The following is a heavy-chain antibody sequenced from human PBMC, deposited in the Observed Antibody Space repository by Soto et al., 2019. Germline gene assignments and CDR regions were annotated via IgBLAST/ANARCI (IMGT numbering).Heavy chain of an antibody. CDR1: GYPFTSYG. CDR2: ISAYNGNT. V-gene: IGHV1-18*01. Sequence: XSVKVSCKASGYPFTSYGIIWVRQAPGQGLEWMGWISAYNGNTNYAQKLQGRVTMTTDTSTSTAYMELRSLRSDDTAVYYCARELRRGYSARGDYWGQGTLVTVSS. J-gene: IGHJ4*02. D-gene: IGHD5-18*01. CDR3: ARELRRGYSARGDY.